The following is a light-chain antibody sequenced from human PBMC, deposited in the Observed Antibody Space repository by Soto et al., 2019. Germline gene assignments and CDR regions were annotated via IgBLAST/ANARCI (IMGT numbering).Light chain of an antibody. CDR2: KAS. Sequence: DVQMTQSPSSLSASVGDRVTITCRASLSVSGWLAWYQVKPGKAPNLLIYKASILQSGVPSRFSGSASGAEFTLTISSLQPDDFGTYFCQQSYPFGQGTRLEIK. J-gene: IGKJ5*01. CDR3: QQSYP. CDR1: LSVSGW. V-gene: IGKV1-5*03.